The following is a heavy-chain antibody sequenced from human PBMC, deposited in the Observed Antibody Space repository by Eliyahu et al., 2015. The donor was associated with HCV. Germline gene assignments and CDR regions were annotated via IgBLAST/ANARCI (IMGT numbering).Heavy chain of an antibody. V-gene: IGHV4-34*01. Sequence: QVQLQQWGAGLLKPSETLSLTCAVYGGSFXGYYWTWIRQPPGKGLXWLGEXNPSGVTNHNPSLESRVTMSVDTSKSQFSLKLSSVTAADTAVYFCARTPRDPTDILVTRPDYYFYGMDVWGQGTTVTVSS. CDR3: ARTPRDPTDILVTRPDYYFYGMDV. CDR1: GGSFXGYY. J-gene: IGHJ6*02. D-gene: IGHD3-9*01. CDR2: XNPSGVT.